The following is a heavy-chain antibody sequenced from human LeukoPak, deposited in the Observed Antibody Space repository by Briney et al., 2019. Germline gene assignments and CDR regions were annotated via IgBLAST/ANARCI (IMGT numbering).Heavy chain of an antibody. V-gene: IGHV1-24*01. CDR3: ATDRPPSEGSSGWYVFDY. D-gene: IGHD6-19*01. J-gene: IGHJ4*02. Sequence: ASVKVSCKVSGYTLTELSMHWVRQAPGKGLEWMGGFDPEDGETIYAQKFQGRVTMTEDTSTDTAYMELSSLRSEDTAVYYCATDRPPSEGSSGWYVFDYWGQGTLVTVSS. CDR1: GYTLTELS. CDR2: FDPEDGET.